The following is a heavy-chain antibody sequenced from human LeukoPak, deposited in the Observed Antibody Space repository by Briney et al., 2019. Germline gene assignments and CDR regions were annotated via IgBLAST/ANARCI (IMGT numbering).Heavy chain of an antibody. D-gene: IGHD6-19*01. J-gene: IGHJ5*02. CDR3: ARGPSVGSGWSPDL. CDR2: ISSGASTI. V-gene: IGHV3-48*04. Sequence: GGSLRLSCAASGFTFSSYWMSWVRQAPGKGLEWVSYISSGASTIYYADSVKGRFTISRDNAKNSLFLQMNSLRAEDTALYFCARGPSVGSGWSPDLWGQGTLVTVSS. CDR1: GFTFSSYW.